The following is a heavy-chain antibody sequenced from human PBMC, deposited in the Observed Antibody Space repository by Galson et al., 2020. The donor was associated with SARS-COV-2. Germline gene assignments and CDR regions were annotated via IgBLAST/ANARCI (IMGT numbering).Heavy chain of an antibody. CDR2: ISGSGGST. D-gene: IGHD3-10*01. Sequence: GGSLRLSCAASGFTFSSYDMSWVRQAPGTGLEWVSAISGSGGSTYYADSVKGRLTITRDNSKNTLYLQMNSLRAADTAVYYCATHEYYYYGSGSYYIEDYYYYGMDVWGQGTTVTVSS. V-gene: IGHV3-23*01. CDR3: ATHEYYYYGSGSYYIEDYYYYGMDV. J-gene: IGHJ6*02. CDR1: GFTFSSYD.